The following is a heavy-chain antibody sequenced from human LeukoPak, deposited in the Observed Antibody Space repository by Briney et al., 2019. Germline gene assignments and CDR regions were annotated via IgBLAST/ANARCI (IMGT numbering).Heavy chain of an antibody. D-gene: IGHD3-3*01. V-gene: IGHV1-8*03. CDR2: MNPNSGNT. CDR3: ARARGRGTYYDFWSGPTLDY. J-gene: IGHJ4*02. Sequence: ASVKVSCKASGYTFTSYDTNWVRQATGQGLEWMGWMNPNSGNTGYAQKFQGRVTITRNTSISTAYMELSSLRSEDTAVYYCARARGRGTYYDFWSGPTLDYWGQGTLVTVSS. CDR1: GYTFTSYD.